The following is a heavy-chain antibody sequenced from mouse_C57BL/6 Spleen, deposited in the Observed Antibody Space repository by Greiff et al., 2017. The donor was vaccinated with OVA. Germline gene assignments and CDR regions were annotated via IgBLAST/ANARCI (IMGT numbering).Heavy chain of an antibody. V-gene: IGHV1-54*01. CDR1: GYAFTNYL. CDR2: INPGSGGT. J-gene: IGHJ1*03. Sequence: QVQLPQSGAELVRPGTSVKGSCKASGYAFTNYLIEGVKQRPGQGLEWIGVINPGSGGTNYNEKFKGKATLTADKSSSTAYMQLSSLTSEDSAVYFCARGIYYGYDRYFDVWGTGTTVTVSS. D-gene: IGHD2-2*01. CDR3: ARGIYYGYDRYFDV.